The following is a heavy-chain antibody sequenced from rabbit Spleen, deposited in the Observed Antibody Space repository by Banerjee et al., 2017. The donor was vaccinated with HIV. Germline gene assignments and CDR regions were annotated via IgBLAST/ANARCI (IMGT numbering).Heavy chain of an antibody. CDR3: VRDVGSNPYIDGVFNL. D-gene: IGHD4-2*01. Sequence: QQLEESGGGLVKPEGSLTLTCKASGVSFSDKDVMCWVRQAPGKGLEWIGYIDPVFGSAYYASWVNGRFTISSHNAQNTLYLQLNSLTVADTATYFCVRDVGSNPYIDGVFNLWVPGTLVTVS. J-gene: IGHJ4*01. CDR2: IDPVFGSA. V-gene: IGHV1S7*01. CDR1: GVSFSDKD.